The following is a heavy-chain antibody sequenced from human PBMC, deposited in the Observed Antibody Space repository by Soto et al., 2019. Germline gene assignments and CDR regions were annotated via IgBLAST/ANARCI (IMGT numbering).Heavy chain of an antibody. V-gene: IGHV1-46*01. CDR1: GYNFISYY. CDR3: ARGHRITIFGMVIRGSPDY. Sequence: GASVKVSCKSSGYNFISYYMHWVRQAPGQGLEWLGIIKPTDGTTRYAQNFRGRVTMTRDTSTSTVYMELSSLRSEDTAVYYCARGHRITIFGMVIRGSPDYWGQGTLVTVSS. CDR2: IKPTDGTT. J-gene: IGHJ4*02. D-gene: IGHD3-3*01.